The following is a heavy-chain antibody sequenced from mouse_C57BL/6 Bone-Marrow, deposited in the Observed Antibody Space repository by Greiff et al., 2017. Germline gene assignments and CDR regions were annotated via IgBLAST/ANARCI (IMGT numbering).Heavy chain of an antibody. CDR1: GFTFSDYG. D-gene: IGHD2-1*01. CDR2: ISSGSSTI. Sequence: EVKVVESGGGLVKPGGSLKLSCAASGFTFSDYGMHWVRQAPEKGLEWVAYISSGSSTIYYADTVKGRFTISRDNAKNTLFLQMTSLRSEDTAMYYCARSFYFYYAMDYWGQGTSVTVSS. V-gene: IGHV5-17*01. J-gene: IGHJ4*01. CDR3: ARSFYFYYAMDY.